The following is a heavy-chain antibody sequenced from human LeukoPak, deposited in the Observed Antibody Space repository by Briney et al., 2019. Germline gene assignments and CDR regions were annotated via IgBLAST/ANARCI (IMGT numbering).Heavy chain of an antibody. CDR1: GFTFSSYG. V-gene: IGHV3-30*18. D-gene: IGHD3-22*01. CDR3: AKSLHYYDSSGYLILQD. CDR2: ISYDGSNK. Sequence: PGGSLRLSCAASGFTFSSYGMHWVRQAPGKGLEWVAVISYDGSNKYYADSVKGRFTISRDNSKNTLYLQMNSLRAEDTAVYYCAKSLHYYDSSGYLILQDWGQGTLVTVSS. J-gene: IGHJ4*02.